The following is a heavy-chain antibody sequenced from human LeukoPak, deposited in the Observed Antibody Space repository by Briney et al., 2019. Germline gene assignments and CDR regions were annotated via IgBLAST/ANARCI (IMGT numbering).Heavy chain of an antibody. CDR2: ISSNGGST. J-gene: IGHJ4*02. CDR1: GFTFSSYA. Sequence: GGSLRLSCSASGFTFSSYAMHWVRQAPGKGLEYVSAISSNGGSTYYADSVKGRFTISRDNSKNTLYLQMGSLRAEDTAVYYCVKDRIAVAGPDFDYWGQGTLVTVSS. CDR3: VKDRIAVAGPDFDY. V-gene: IGHV3-64D*06. D-gene: IGHD6-19*01.